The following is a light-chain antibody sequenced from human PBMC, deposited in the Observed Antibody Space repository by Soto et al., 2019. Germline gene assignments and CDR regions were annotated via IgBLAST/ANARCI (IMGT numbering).Light chain of an antibody. Sequence: EIVLTQSPGTLSLSPGERATLSCRASQSVDSIYLAWYQQKPGQAPRLLIYGASYRATGIPDRFSGSGSGTDFTLTISRLEPEDFAVYYCQQYGSSPLTFGGGTKVDIK. V-gene: IGKV3-20*01. CDR2: GAS. J-gene: IGKJ4*01. CDR3: QQYGSSPLT. CDR1: QSVDSIY.